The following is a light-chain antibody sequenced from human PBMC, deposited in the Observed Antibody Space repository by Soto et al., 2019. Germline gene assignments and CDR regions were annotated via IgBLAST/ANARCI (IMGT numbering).Light chain of an antibody. Sequence: QSALTQPASVSGYPGQSITISCTGASSDVGGYNHVSLYQIHPGKAPKLIIYEVTSRPSGVSYRFSGSKSGNSASLTISGLQVEDEADYYCSSYARSSAYDFASWTKVTV. CDR3: SSYARSSAYD. V-gene: IGLV2-14*01. CDR2: EVT. CDR1: SSDVGGYNH. J-gene: IGLJ1*01.